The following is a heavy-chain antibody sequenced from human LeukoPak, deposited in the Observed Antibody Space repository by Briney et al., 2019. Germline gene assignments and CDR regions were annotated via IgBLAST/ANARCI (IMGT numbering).Heavy chain of an antibody. CDR3: ARDLRYYYDSSGYYSPRFHYYYGMDV. V-gene: IGHV1-2*02. CDR2: INPNSGST. Sequence: ASVTVSCKASGYTFTGYYMHWVRQAPGQGLEWMGWINPNSGSTNYAKKFQGRVTMTRDTSIGTAYMELGRLRSDDTAVYYCARDLRYYYDSSGYYSPRFHYYYGMDVWGQGTTVTVSS. J-gene: IGHJ6*02. CDR1: GYTFTGYY. D-gene: IGHD3-22*01.